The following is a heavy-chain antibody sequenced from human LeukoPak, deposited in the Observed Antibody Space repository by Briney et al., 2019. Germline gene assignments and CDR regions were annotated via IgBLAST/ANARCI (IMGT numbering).Heavy chain of an antibody. J-gene: IGHJ4*02. D-gene: IGHD2/OR15-2a*01. CDR3: ASGPYFPSLDY. CDR2: IHHTGST. CDR1: GYPISGGYY. V-gene: IGHV4-38-2*01. Sequence: SETLSLTCAVSGYPISGGYYWGWIRQPPGKGLEWIGTIHHTGSTFYNPSLKSRVTISVDTSKNQFSLRLSSVTAADTTVYYCASGPYFPSLDYWGQGPLVTVSS.